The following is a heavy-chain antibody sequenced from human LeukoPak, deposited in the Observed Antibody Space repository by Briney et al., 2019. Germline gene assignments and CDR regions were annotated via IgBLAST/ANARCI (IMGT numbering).Heavy chain of an antibody. Sequence: SETLSLTCAVYGGSFSGYYWSWIRQPPGKGLEWIGEINHSGSTNYNPSLKSRVTISVDTSKNQFSLKLSSVTAADTAVYYCARGGISSGWYGYWGQGTLVTVSS. CDR2: INHSGST. CDR1: GGSFSGYY. D-gene: IGHD6-19*01. CDR3: ARGGISSGWYGY. J-gene: IGHJ4*02. V-gene: IGHV4-34*01.